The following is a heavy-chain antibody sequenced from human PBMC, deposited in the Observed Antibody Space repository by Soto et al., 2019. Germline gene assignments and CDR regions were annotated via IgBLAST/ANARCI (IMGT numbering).Heavy chain of an antibody. J-gene: IGHJ4*02. CDR1: GFTFSSYA. CDR3: VTGSLEYCSNGICYPFDY. Sequence: VQLLESGGGLVQPGGSLRLSCAASGFTFSSYAMSWVRQAPGKRLEWVSGISGSGHSTYYADSVKGRFTISRDNSKNTLYLQMDSLRAEDTAIYYCVTGSLEYCSNGICYPFDYWGQGTLVTVSS. CDR2: ISGSGHST. V-gene: IGHV3-23*01. D-gene: IGHD2-15*01.